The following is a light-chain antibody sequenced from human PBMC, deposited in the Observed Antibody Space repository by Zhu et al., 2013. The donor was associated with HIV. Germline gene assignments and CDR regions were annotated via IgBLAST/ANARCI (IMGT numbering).Light chain of an antibody. CDR1: QSISSF. CDR3: QQFGSSPYT. J-gene: IGKJ2*01. Sequence: EIVLTQSPVTLCLSPGERATLSCRASQSISSFLAWYQQRPGQAPRLLIYDATNRATGIPARFSGSGSGTDFTLTISSLEPEDFAVYYCQQFGSSPYTFGQGTRLEIK. CDR2: DAT. V-gene: IGKV3-11*01.